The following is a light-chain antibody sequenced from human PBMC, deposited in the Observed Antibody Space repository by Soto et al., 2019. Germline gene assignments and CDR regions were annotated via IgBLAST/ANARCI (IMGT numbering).Light chain of an antibody. CDR3: GSFTSGSSYF. Sequence: QSVLTQPASVSGSPGQSITISCTGTSSDVGASNYVSWYQQHPAKAPKLIISDVNYRPSGVSNRFSGSKSGNTASLTISGLQVVDEADYYCGSFTSGSSYFFGSGLKVTV. CDR1: SSDVGASNY. CDR2: DVN. J-gene: IGLJ1*01. V-gene: IGLV2-14*01.